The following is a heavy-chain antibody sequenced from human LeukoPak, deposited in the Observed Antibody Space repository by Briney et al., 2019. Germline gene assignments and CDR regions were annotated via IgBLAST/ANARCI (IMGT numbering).Heavy chain of an antibody. J-gene: IGHJ4*02. CDR3: ARTSGSGRLYYFDY. D-gene: IGHD3-10*01. CDR1: GYSISSSNW. Sequence: SDTLSLTWAVSGYSISSSNWWGWIRQPPGKGLEWIGYIYYRGSTYYNPSLKSRVTMSVDTSKNQFSLKLSSVTAVDTAVYYCARTSGSGRLYYFDYWGQGTLVTVSS. CDR2: IYYRGST. V-gene: IGHV4-28*01.